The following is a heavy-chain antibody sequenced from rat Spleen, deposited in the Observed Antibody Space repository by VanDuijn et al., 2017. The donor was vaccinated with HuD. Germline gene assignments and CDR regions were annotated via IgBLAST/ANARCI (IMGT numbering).Heavy chain of an antibody. CDR1: GFTFSNYG. V-gene: IGHV5-20*01. D-gene: IGHD1-4*01. CDR2: ISYDGGST. CDR3: TTDYPGIPSY. Sequence: EVQLVDHGGGVVQPGRSLKLSCAASGFTFSNYGMAWVRQTPTKGLEWVASISYDGGSTYYRDSVKGRFTISRDNAKSSLYLQMDSLRSEDTATYYCTTDYPGIPSYWGQGTLVTVSS. J-gene: IGHJ3*01.